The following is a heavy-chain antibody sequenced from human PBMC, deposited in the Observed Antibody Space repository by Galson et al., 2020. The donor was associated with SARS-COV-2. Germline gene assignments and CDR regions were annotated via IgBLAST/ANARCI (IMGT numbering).Heavy chain of an antibody. J-gene: IGHJ3*02. V-gene: IGHV4-30-2*01. Sequence: LCITCAVPGPSISSGSCSCNWLRQRTGTGPVWTQDIPHSGCTYYNPSLKSRITISGDRSKNPFSLRLSSVTAADTAVYYCATLHYGEYAPEALDIWGPGTRVTV. CDR3: ATLHYGEYAPEALDI. CDR2: IPHSGCT. CDR1: GPSISSGSCS. D-gene: IGHD4-17*01.